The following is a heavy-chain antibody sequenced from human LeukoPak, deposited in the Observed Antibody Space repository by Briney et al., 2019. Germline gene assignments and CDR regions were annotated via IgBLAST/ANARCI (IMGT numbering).Heavy chain of an antibody. CDR3: AREGVTTTWYYFDY. CDR1: GGTFSSYA. V-gene: IGHV1-69*13. D-gene: IGHD4-11*01. J-gene: IGHJ4*02. Sequence: SVKVSCKASGGTFSSYAVSWVRQAPGQGLEWMGGIIPIFGTANYAQKFQGRVTITADESTSTAYMELSSLRPEDTAVYYCAREGVTTTWYYFDYWGQGTLVTVSS. CDR2: IIPIFGTA.